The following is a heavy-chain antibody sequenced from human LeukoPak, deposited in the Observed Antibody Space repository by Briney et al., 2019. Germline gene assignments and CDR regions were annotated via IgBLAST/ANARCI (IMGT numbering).Heavy chain of an antibody. Sequence: GGSLRLSCAASGFTFSSYAMHWVRQAPGKGLEWVAVISYDGSNKYYADSVKGRFTISRDNAKNSLYLQMNSLRAEDTAVYYCARADSGHYYGSGSYWGAFDYWGQGTLVTVSS. J-gene: IGHJ4*02. CDR3: ARADSGHYYGSGSYWGAFDY. V-gene: IGHV3-30-3*01. D-gene: IGHD3-10*01. CDR1: GFTFSSYA. CDR2: ISYDGSNK.